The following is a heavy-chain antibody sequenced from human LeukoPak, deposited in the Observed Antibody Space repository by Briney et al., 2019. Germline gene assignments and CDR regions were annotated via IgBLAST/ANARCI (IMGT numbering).Heavy chain of an antibody. Sequence: SGGSLRLSCAASGFTFSSYAMSWVRQAPGKGLEWVSGISRNSGSIGYADSVKGRFTISRDNAKNSLYLQMNSLRAEDTALYYCAKDLTTYGFLGLAYWGQGTLVIVSS. CDR2: ISRNSGSI. CDR3: AKDLTTYGFLGLAY. J-gene: IGHJ4*02. V-gene: IGHV3-9*01. D-gene: IGHD3-10*01. CDR1: GFTFSSYA.